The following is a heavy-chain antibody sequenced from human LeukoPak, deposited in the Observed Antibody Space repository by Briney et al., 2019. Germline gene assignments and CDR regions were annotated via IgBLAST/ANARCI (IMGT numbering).Heavy chain of an antibody. J-gene: IGHJ4*02. CDR1: GGTFSSYA. CDR2: IIPIFGTA. CDR3: ARVPPYYYDSSGYYYGALDY. V-gene: IGHV1-69*05. D-gene: IGHD3-22*01. Sequence: SVKVSCKASGGTFSSYAISWVRQAPGQGLEWMGGIIPIFGTANYAQKFQGRVTITTDESTSTAYMKLSSLRSEDTAVYYCARVPPYYYDSSGYYYGALDYWGQGTLVTVSS.